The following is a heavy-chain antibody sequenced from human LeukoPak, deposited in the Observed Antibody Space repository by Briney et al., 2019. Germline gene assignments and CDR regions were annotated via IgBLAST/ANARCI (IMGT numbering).Heavy chain of an antibody. V-gene: IGHV4-39*07. CDR2: IYYSGST. CDR3: AREVPFGSRRPSIDI. D-gene: IGHD3-16*01. J-gene: IGHJ3*02. Sequence: SETLSLTCTVSGGSISSSSYYWGWIRQPPGKGLEWIGSIYYSGSTYYNPSLKSRVTISVDTSKNQFSLKLSSVTAADTAVYYCAREVPFGSRRPSIDIWGQGTMVTVSS. CDR1: GGSISSSSYY.